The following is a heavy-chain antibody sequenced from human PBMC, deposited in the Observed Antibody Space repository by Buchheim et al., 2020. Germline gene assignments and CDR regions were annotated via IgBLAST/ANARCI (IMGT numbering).Heavy chain of an antibody. D-gene: IGHD6-13*01. CDR2: ISWDGDRT. V-gene: IGHV3-43D*03. CDR1: GFTFDDDA. J-gene: IGHJ4*02. Sequence: EVHLVESGGGVVQPGGSLRLSCEASGFTFDDDAMLWVRQAPGKGLEWVSLISWDGDRTNYADSVKRRFTITRDNTKNSLYLQMNSLRAEDTALYYCAKDDGSSSWYIFDSWGQGTL. CDR3: AKDDGSSSWYIFDS.